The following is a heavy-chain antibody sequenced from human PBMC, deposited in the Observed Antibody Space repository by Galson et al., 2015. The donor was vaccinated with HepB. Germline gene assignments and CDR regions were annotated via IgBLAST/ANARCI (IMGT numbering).Heavy chain of an antibody. J-gene: IGHJ4*02. CDR1: GFTFSSYS. CDR2: ISSSSSTI. D-gene: IGHD4/OR15-4a*01. CDR3: ARDRYLTKEVLGHWTTQPFDY. V-gene: IGHV3-48*02. Sequence: SLRLSCAASGFTFSSYSMNWVRQAPGKGLEWVSYISSSSSTIYYADSVKGRFTISRDNAKNSLYLQMNSLRDEDTAVYYCARDRYLTKEVLGHWTTQPFDYWGQGTLVTVSS.